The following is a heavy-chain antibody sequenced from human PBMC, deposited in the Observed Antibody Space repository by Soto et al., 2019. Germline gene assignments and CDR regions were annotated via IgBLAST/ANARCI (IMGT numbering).Heavy chain of an antibody. CDR1: GGTFSSYA. D-gene: IGHD1-26*01. J-gene: IGHJ5*02. CDR2: IIPIFGTA. Sequence: QVQLVQSGAEVKKPGSSVKVSCKASGGTFSSYAISWVRQAPGQGLEWMGGIIPIFGTANYAQKFQGRVTSTADESTSTANMELSSLRSEDTAVYYCGRQGGLVDGNWFDPWGQGTLVTVSS. CDR3: GRQGGLVDGNWFDP. V-gene: IGHV1-69*12.